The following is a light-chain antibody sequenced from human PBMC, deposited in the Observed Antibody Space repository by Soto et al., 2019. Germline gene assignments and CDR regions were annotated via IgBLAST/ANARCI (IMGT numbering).Light chain of an antibody. V-gene: IGLV2-23*02. CDR1: SSDVGGYNL. CDR3: CSYASSSTFV. J-gene: IGLJ2*01. Sequence: QLVLTQPASVSGSPGQSITISCTGTSSDVGGYNLVSWYQQHPGKAPKVLIYEVTKRPSGVSNRFSGSKSGNTASLTISGLQAEDEADYYCCSYASSSTFVFGGGTKLTVL. CDR2: EVT.